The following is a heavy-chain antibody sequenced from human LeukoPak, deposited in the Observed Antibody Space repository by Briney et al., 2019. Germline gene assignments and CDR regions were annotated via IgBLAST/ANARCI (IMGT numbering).Heavy chain of an antibody. J-gene: IGHJ4*02. CDR2: VSYDGSNE. CDR3: AKGSVMVGYYGDYYFDY. V-gene: IGHV3-30*18. Sequence: PGGSLRLSCAGSGFTFSIYGMHWVRQAPGKGLEWVAVVSYDGSNEYYADSVKGRFTISRDNSKTTLYLQMNSLRIEDTAVYYCAKGSVMVGYYGDYYFDYWGQGTLVTVSS. CDR1: GFTFSIYG. D-gene: IGHD4-17*01.